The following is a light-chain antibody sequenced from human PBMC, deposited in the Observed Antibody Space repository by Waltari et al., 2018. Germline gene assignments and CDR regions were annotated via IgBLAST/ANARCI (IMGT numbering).Light chain of an antibody. CDR1: NSDIGAYKY. V-gene: IGLV2-8*01. CDR2: EVS. Sequence: QSALPQPPSASGSPGQSVTIPCTGTNSDIGAYKYVSWYQQHPGRAPKLLIYEVSKWPSGVPDRFSGSKSGNTASLTVSGLQAEDEADYYCSSYAGSDIVLFGGGTKLTVL. CDR3: SSYAGSDIVL. J-gene: IGLJ2*01.